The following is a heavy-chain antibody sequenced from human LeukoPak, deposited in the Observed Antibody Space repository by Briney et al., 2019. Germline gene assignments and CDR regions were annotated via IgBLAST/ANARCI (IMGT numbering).Heavy chain of an antibody. CDR1: GGSISSGGYS. V-gene: IGHV4-31*03. J-gene: IGHJ4*02. Sequence: SETLSLTCTVSGGSISSGGYSWSWIRQHPGKGLEWIGYIYYSGSTYYNPSLKSRVTISVDTSKNQFSLKLSSVTAADTAVYYCARDLGGYWGQGTLVTVSS. CDR2: IYYSGST. CDR3: ARDLGGY. D-gene: IGHD4-23*01.